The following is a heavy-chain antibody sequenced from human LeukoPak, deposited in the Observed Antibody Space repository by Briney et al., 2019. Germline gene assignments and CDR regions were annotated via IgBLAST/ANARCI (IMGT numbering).Heavy chain of an antibody. Sequence: SETLSLTCTVSGGSISSYHWSWIRQPAGKGLEWIGRISTRGSTNYNPSLKSRVTMSEDTSKNQFSLKLSSVTAADTAVYYCARDRRRDRLHAFDIWGQGTVVTVSS. V-gene: IGHV4-4*07. CDR1: GGSISSYH. CDR3: ARDRRRDRLHAFDI. CDR2: ISTRGST. D-gene: IGHD1-26*01. J-gene: IGHJ3*02.